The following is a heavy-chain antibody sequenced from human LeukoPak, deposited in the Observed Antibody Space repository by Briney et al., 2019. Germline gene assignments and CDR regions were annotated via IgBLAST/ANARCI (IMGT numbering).Heavy chain of an antibody. J-gene: IGHJ4*02. V-gene: IGHV3-11*04. CDR1: GFAFSDFY. Sequence: GRSLRLSCTASGFAFSDFYVAWIRRSPGKGLEWLSYISSGATTLFYADSVKGRFTISRDNAKKSLYLQMNPLGVEDTAIYYCARVRGSFDTSGYSPPSYFDDWGQGTLVTVSS. CDR3: ARVRGSFDTSGYSPPSYFDD. D-gene: IGHD3-22*01. CDR2: ISSGATTL.